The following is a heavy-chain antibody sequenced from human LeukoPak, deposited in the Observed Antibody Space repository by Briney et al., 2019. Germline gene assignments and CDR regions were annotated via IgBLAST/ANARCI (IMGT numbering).Heavy chain of an antibody. J-gene: IGHJ5*02. D-gene: IGHD3-16*01. Sequence: GGSLRLSCAASGFTFSSHAMNWVRQAPGKGLEWVAVISYDGSNKYYVDSVKGRFTISRDNSENTLYLQMKSLRVEDTALYHCAKMGGVSESNARTFDPWGQGTLVTVSS. CDR1: GFTFSSHA. V-gene: IGHV3-30*18. CDR3: AKMGGVSESNARTFDP. CDR2: ISYDGSNK.